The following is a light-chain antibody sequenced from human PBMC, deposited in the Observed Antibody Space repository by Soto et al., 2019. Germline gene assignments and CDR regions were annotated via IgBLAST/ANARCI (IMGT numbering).Light chain of an antibody. J-gene: IGKJ2*01. CDR1: QDIRKD. CDR3: LQDYNYPFN. Sequence: AIQMTQSPSSLSASVGDRVTITCRASQDIRKDLAWYQQKPGKAPQILIYGASTLQTGVASRFSGSGSATDFTLTISRLQPEDSAAYYCLQDYNYPFNFGQGTKLDIK. CDR2: GAS. V-gene: IGKV1-6*01.